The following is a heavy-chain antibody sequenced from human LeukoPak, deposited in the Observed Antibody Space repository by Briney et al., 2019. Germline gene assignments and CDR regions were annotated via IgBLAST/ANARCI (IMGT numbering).Heavy chain of an antibody. CDR3: ARGVYSSGWQRPYYYYYMDV. J-gene: IGHJ6*03. D-gene: IGHD6-19*01. V-gene: IGHV4-59*01. CDR1: GGSISSYY. CDR2: IYYSGST. Sequence: ASETLSLTCTVSGGSISSYYWSWIRQPPGKGLEWIGYIYYSGSTNYNPSLKSRVTISVDTSKNQFSLKLSSVTAADTAVYYCARGVYSSGWQRPYYYYYMDVWGKGTTVTVSS.